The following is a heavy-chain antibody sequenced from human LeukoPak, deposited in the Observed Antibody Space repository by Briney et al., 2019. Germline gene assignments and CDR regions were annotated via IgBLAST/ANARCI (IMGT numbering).Heavy chain of an antibody. J-gene: IGHJ4*02. CDR3: ARDINGESFDY. D-gene: IGHD7-27*01. V-gene: IGHV3-23*01. CDR2: IGAGGTFT. Sequence: GGSLRLSCTASGFTFSSYAMNWVRQAPGKGLEWVSGIGAGGTFTYYADSVKGRFTISRDNSRNTLYLQMNSLRAEDTAVYYCARDINGESFDYWGQGTLVTVSS. CDR1: GFTFSSYA.